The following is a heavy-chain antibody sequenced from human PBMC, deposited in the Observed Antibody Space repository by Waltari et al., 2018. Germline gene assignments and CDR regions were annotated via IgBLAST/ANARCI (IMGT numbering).Heavy chain of an antibody. CDR2: ISGSGADT. D-gene: IGHD1-26*01. Sequence: EANLAESGGGLVQPGGSLRLSCTASGFRFSLYGMSWVRQAPGNGLGWVSAISGSGADTFYADSVKDRFVISRDNSKNTVFLEMNSLRAEDTALYYCAKDPPGSYYEGFDEWGQGTMVTVSS. V-gene: IGHV3-23*04. CDR3: AKDPPGSYYEGFDE. CDR1: GFRFSLYG. J-gene: IGHJ3*01.